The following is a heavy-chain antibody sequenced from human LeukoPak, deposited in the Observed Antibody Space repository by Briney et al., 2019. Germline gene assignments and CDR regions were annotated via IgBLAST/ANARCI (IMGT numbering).Heavy chain of an antibody. CDR3: ARDPPTSMAD. V-gene: IGHV3-7*01. Sequence: GGSLRLSCTASGFTFRNYAMHWLRQAPGKGLEWVANIKQDGSEKYYVDSVKGRFTISRDNAKNSLYLQMNSLRAEDTAVYYCARDPPTSMADWGQGTLVTVSS. CDR2: IKQDGSEK. CDR1: GFTFRNYA. J-gene: IGHJ4*02. D-gene: IGHD5-18*01.